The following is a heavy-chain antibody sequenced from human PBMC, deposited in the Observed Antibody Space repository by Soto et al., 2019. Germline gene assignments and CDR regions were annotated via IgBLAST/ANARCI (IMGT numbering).Heavy chain of an antibody. D-gene: IGHD6-19*01. CDR3: ARAVAVAADVDY. V-gene: IGHV1-3*05. CDR2: INAGNGNT. Sequence: QVQLVQSGAEEKKPGASVKVSCKASGYTFTCYAMHWVRQATGQRLEWMVWINAGNGNTKYSQKFQGRVTITRDTSASTAYMELSSLRSEDTAVYYCARAVAVAADVDYWGQGTLVTVSS. CDR1: GYTFTCYA. J-gene: IGHJ4*02.